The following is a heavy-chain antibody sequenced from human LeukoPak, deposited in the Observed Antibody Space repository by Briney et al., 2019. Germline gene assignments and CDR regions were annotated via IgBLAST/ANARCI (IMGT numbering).Heavy chain of an antibody. CDR3: ARARRRYSYGEYFQH. J-gene: IGHJ1*01. CDR1: GGSISSGGYY. Sequence: SETLSLTCTVSGGSISSGGYYWSRIRQHPGKGLEWIGYIYYSGSTYYNPSLKSRVTISVDTSKNQFSLKLSSVTAADTAVYYCARARRRYSYGEYFQHWGQGTLVTVSS. D-gene: IGHD5-18*01. V-gene: IGHV4-31*03. CDR2: IYYSGST.